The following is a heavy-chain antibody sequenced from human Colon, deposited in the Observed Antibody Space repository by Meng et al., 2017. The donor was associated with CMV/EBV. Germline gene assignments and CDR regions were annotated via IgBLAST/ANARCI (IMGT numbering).Heavy chain of an antibody. CDR3: AREVGPTSDALDV. D-gene: IGHD1-26*01. CDR1: GFTLSSNY. Sequence: GEFLKISCAVSGFTLSSNYMSWIRQAPGKGLEWVSLMYTGGSTYYADSVKGRFTISRDSSKNMLFLQMNTLRTEDTAVYYCAREVGPTSDALDVWGQGTMVTVSS. V-gene: IGHV3-66*02. J-gene: IGHJ3*01. CDR2: MYTGGST.